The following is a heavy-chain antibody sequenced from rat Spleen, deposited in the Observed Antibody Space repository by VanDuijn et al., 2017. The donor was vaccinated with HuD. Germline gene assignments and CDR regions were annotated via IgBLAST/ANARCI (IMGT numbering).Heavy chain of an antibody. D-gene: IGHD1-12*02. V-gene: IGHV4-2*01. CDR3: TRRGFYYDGSYYYPGYFDF. J-gene: IGHJ1*01. Sequence: EVQLVETGGGLVQPERSLKLSCGASGFNFNDNWMGWVRQAPGKGLEWIGEINKDSRTKKYNPSLKDKFTISRDNAQNTLYLQMSRLGSEDTAIYYCTRRGFYYDGSYYYPGYFDFWGPGTMVTVSS. CDR1: GFNFNDNW. CDR2: INKDSRTK.